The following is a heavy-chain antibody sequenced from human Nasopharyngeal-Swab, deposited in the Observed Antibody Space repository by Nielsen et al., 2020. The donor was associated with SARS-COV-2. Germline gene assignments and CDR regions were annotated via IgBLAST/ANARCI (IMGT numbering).Heavy chain of an antibody. CDR2: ISYDGSNK. CDR3: ARDAGGGYSYGWTYYHYGMDV. V-gene: IGHV3-30*04. Sequence: GESLKISCAASGFTFSSYAMHWVRQAPGKGLEWVAVISYDGSNKYYADSVKGRFTISRDNSKNTLYLQMNSLRAEDTAVYYCARDAGGGYSYGWTYYHYGMDVWGQGTTVTVSS. J-gene: IGHJ6*02. D-gene: IGHD5-18*01. CDR1: GFTFSSYA.